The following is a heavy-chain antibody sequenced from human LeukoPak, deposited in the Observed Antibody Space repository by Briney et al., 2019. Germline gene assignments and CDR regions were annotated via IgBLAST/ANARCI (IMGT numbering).Heavy chain of an antibody. Sequence: SETLSLTCAVYGGSFCGYYWSWIRQPPGKGLEWIGEINHSGSTNYSPSLQSRVTISVDTFKNQFSLKLSSVTAADTAVYYCARGVYCSGGNCYLPLDSWGQGTLVTVSS. CDR3: ARGVYCSGGNCYLPLDS. V-gene: IGHV4-34*01. D-gene: IGHD2-15*01. CDR2: INHSGST. CDR1: GGSFCGYY. J-gene: IGHJ4*02.